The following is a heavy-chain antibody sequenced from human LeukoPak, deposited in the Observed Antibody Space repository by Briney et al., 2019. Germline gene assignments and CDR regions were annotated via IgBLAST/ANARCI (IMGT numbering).Heavy chain of an antibody. CDR3: ARDHHGLFDY. CDR1: GFTFSSYA. Sequence: GGSLRLSCAASGFTFSSYAMHWVRQAPGKGLEWVSSISSSSSYIYYADSVKGRFTISGDNAKNSLYLQMNSLRAEDTAVYYCARDHHGLFDYWGQGTLVTVSS. D-gene: IGHD1-14*01. V-gene: IGHV3-21*01. J-gene: IGHJ4*02. CDR2: ISSSSSYI.